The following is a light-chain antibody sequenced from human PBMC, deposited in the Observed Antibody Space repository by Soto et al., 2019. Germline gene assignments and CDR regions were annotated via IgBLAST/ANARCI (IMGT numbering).Light chain of an antibody. CDR3: QQRSNWPPGFT. Sequence: EIVLTHSPATLSLSPGERATLYCRASQSVSSYLAWYQQKPGKAPRLLIYDASNRATGIPARFSGSGSGTDFTLTISSLEPEDFAVYYCQQRSNWPPGFTFGPGTKVDFK. CDR2: DAS. J-gene: IGKJ3*01. V-gene: IGKV3-11*01. CDR1: QSVSSY.